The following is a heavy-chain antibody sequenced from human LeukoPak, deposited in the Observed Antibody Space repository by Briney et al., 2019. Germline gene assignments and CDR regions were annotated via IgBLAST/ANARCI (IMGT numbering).Heavy chain of an antibody. D-gene: IGHD3-9*01. CDR2: ISYDGSNK. V-gene: IGHV3-30*04. J-gene: IGHJ5*02. Sequence: PGGSLRLSCAASGFTFSSYAMHWVRQAPGKGLEWVAVISYDGSNKYYADSVKGRFTISRDNSKNTLYLQTNSLRAEDTAVYYCARDPEGYYDILTGWTLNWFDPWGQGTLVTVSS. CDR1: GFTFSSYA. CDR3: ARDPEGYYDILTGWTLNWFDP.